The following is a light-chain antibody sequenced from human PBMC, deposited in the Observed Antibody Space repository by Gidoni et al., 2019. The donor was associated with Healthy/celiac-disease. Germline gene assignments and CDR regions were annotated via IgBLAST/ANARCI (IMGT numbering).Light chain of an antibody. CDR1: QSVSSSY. CDR2: DAS. CDR3: QQYGSSRDT. Sequence: EIVLTQSPATLPLSPGERATLSCGASQSVSSSYLPWYPQKPGLAPRLLTYDASSRATGIPDRFSGSGSGTDFTLTISRLEPEDFAVYYCQQYGSSRDTFGQGTKLEIK. V-gene: IGKV3D-20*01. J-gene: IGKJ2*01.